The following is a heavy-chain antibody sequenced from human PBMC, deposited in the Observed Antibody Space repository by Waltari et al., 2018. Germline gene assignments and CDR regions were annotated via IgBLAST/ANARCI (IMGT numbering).Heavy chain of an antibody. CDR1: GGTISRSHW. V-gene: IGHV4-4*02. CDR2: MDHKGNT. Sequence: QVQLQESGPGLVKPSGTLSLTCAVSGGTISRSHWWTWVRQPPGKGLEWIGEMDHKGNTNDNPSLKSRVTMSVDKSKNQFSLKLRSVTAADTAIYYCARIILGATDDYSYAMDVWGQGITVTVSS. J-gene: IGHJ6*02. D-gene: IGHD1-26*01. CDR3: ARIILGATDDYSYAMDV.